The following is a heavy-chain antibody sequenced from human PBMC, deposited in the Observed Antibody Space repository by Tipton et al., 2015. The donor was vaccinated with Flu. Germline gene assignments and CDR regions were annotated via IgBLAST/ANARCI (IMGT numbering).Heavy chain of an antibody. CDR3: ARDLRGYSGYTGGDAFEI. D-gene: IGHD5-12*01. CDR1: GGSISSSSYY. J-gene: IGHJ3*02. Sequence: TLSLTCTVSGGSISSSSYYWGWIRQPPGKGLEWIGTIYYSGSTYYNPSLESRLSMSRDSSKNQLSLRLTSATAADTGVYYCARDLRGYSGYTGGDAFEIWGQGTMVSVSS. CDR2: IYYSGST. V-gene: IGHV4-39*07.